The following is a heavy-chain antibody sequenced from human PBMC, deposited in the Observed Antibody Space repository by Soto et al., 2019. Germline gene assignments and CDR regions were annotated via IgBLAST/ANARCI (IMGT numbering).Heavy chain of an antibody. V-gene: IGHV3-23*01. CDR1: GFTFSSYA. D-gene: IGHD3-22*01. J-gene: IGHJ4*01. CDR3: TTDSYFTLKLVRFDY. Sequence: GGSLRLSCAASGFTFSSYAMSWVRQAPVKGLEWVSAISGSGGSTYYADSVKGRFTISRDNSKNTLYLQMNSLKTEDTAVYYCTTDSYFTLKLVRFDYWGLGTLVTVSS. CDR2: ISGSGGST.